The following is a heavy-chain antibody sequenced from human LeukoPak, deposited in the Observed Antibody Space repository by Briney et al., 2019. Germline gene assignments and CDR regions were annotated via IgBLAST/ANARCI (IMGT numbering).Heavy chain of an antibody. J-gene: IGHJ6*03. V-gene: IGHV3-7*01. CDR2: IKQDGSEK. CDR3: ARDMVGIAAAGSRPQLYYYYYYMDV. Sequence: GGSLRLSCAASGFTFSSYWMSWVRQAPGKGLEWVANIKQDGSEKYYVDSAKGRFTISRDNAKNSLYLQMNSLRAEDTAVYYCARDMVGIAAAGSRPQLYYYYYYMDVWGKGTTVTVSS. D-gene: IGHD6-13*01. CDR1: GFTFSSYW.